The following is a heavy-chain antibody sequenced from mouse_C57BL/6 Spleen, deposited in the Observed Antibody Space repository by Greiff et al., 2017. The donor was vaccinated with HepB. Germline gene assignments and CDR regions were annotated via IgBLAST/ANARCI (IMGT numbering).Heavy chain of an antibody. CDR3: ARIYDGYPGY. CDR1: GFTFSDYG. V-gene: IGHV5-17*01. CDR2: ISSGSSTI. J-gene: IGHJ2*01. D-gene: IGHD2-3*01. Sequence: EVQLQESGGGLVKPGGSLKLSCAASGFTFSDYGMHWVRQAPEKGLEWVAYISSGSSTIYYADTVKGRFTISRDNAKNTLFLQMTSLRSEDTAMYYCARIYDGYPGYWGQGTTLTVSS.